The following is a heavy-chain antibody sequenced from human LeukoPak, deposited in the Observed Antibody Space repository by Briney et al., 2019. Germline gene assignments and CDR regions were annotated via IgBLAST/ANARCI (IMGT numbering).Heavy chain of an antibody. CDR1: GFTFSSYG. Sequence: HPGGSLRLSCAASGFTFSSYGMHWVRQAPGKGLEWVAVIWYDGSNKYYADSVKGRFTISRDNSKNTLYLQMNSLRAEDTAVYYCARDLGTYYYDSSGYYYWGQGTLVTVSS. V-gene: IGHV3-33*01. D-gene: IGHD3-22*01. CDR3: ARDLGTYYYDSSGYYY. J-gene: IGHJ4*02. CDR2: IWYDGSNK.